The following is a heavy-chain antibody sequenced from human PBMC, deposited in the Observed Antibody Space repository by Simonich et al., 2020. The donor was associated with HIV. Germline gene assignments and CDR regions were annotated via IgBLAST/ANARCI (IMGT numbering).Heavy chain of an antibody. Sequence: EVQLVESGGGLIQPGGSLRLSCAASGFTVSTNYMSWVRQAPGRGLGWVQIIYGWGRTFYADSVKGRFTISRDNSKNTLYLQINSLRAGDTAVYYCARVGYYGSGTFDLWGRGTLVTVSS. V-gene: IGHV3-53*01. CDR1: GFTVSTNY. J-gene: IGHJ2*01. CDR3: ARVGYYGSGTFDL. D-gene: IGHD3-10*01. CDR2: IYGWGRT.